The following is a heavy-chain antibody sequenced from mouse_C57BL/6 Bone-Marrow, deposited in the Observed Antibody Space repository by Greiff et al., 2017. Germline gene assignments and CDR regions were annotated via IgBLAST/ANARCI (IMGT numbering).Heavy chain of an antibody. V-gene: IGHV3-6*01. CDR2: ISYDGSN. CDR1: GYSITSGYY. Sequence: EVKLQESGPGLVKPSQSLSLTCSVTGYSITSGYYWNWIRQFPGNKLEWMGYISYDGSNNYNPSLKNRISITRDTSKNQFFLKLNSVTTEDTAAYYCARHGAWFAYWGQGTLVTVSA. J-gene: IGHJ3*01. CDR3: ARHGAWFAY.